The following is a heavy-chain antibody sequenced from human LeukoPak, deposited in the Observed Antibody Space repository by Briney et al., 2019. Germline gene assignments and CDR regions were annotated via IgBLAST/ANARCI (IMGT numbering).Heavy chain of an antibody. Sequence: GESLRISCKASGYSFTSYWIGWVRQMPGKGLEWMGIIYPGDSDTRYSPSFQGQVTTSADKSISTAYLQWSSLKASDTAMYYCARRIVGATARFDPWGQGTLVTVSS. CDR3: ARRIVGATARFDP. J-gene: IGHJ5*02. CDR1: GYSFTSYW. D-gene: IGHD1-26*01. V-gene: IGHV5-51*01. CDR2: IYPGDSDT.